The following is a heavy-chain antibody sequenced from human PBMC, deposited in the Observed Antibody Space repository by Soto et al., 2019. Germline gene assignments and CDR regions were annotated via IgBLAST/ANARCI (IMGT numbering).Heavy chain of an antibody. Sequence: EVQLVESGGGLVQPGGSLRLSCAASGFTVSSNYMSWVRQAPGKGLEWVSVIYSGGSTYYADSVKGRFTISRDNSKNTLYLQMNSLRAEDTAVYYCARDARSAIAVAGRDAFDIWGQGTMVTVSS. V-gene: IGHV3-66*01. D-gene: IGHD6-19*01. J-gene: IGHJ3*02. CDR3: ARDARSAIAVAGRDAFDI. CDR1: GFTVSSNY. CDR2: IYSGGST.